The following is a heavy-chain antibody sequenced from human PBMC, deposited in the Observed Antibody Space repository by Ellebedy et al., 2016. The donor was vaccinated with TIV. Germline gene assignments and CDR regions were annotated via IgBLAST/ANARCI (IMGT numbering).Heavy chain of an antibody. CDR1: GGSISNYY. V-gene: IGHV4-59*01. D-gene: IGHD6-19*01. Sequence: MPSETLSLTCNVSGGSISNYYWNWIRQPPGKGLEWIGYIQYSGSTSYNPSLRSRVTISADTSKNQFSLRLSSVSAADTAVYYCARRYSSAWYLAFDIWGQGTMVTVSS. CDR2: IQYSGST. CDR3: ARRYSSAWYLAFDI. J-gene: IGHJ3*02.